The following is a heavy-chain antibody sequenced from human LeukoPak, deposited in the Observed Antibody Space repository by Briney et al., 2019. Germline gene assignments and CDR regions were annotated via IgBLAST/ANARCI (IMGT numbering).Heavy chain of an antibody. V-gene: IGHV3-48*03. CDR1: GFTFSSSD. Sequence: GGSLRLSCAASGFTFSSSDMNWVRQAPGKGLEWVSFISSSGSSIYYADSVKGRFTISRDNAKNSLYLQMNSLRAEDTALYYCARDRGYYFYYGMDVWGQGTTVTVSS. J-gene: IGHJ6*02. D-gene: IGHD3-16*01. CDR3: ARDRGYYFYYGMDV. CDR2: ISSSGSSI.